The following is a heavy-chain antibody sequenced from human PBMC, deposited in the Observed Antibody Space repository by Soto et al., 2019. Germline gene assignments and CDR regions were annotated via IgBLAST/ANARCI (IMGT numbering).Heavy chain of an antibody. J-gene: IGHJ4*02. CDR2: ISYEGSKR. CDR3: AKTRMVLILYVSKWDVGY. D-gene: IGHD2-8*01. CDR1: GFTFNNYA. Sequence: GVSLRLSCATSGFTFNNYAIHWVRQAPGKGLEWVAVISYEGSKRDYADSVKGRFSISRDSSKDTVYLQMNNLRPDDLAVYYCAKTRMVLILYVSKWDVGYWGLGT. V-gene: IGHV3-30*18.